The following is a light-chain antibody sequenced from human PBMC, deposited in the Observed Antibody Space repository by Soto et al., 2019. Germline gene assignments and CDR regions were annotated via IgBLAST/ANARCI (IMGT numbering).Light chain of an antibody. Sequence: QSALTQPASVSGSPGQSITISCTGTSSDVGGYDHVSWYQQHPGKAPKLIIYDVTVRPSGISPRFSGSNSDNTAYLAVSGLQPEDEADYYCSSYTNKDTLLFGGGTKVTVL. J-gene: IGLJ3*02. CDR2: DVT. CDR3: SSYTNKDTLL. CDR1: SSDVGGYDH. V-gene: IGLV2-14*03.